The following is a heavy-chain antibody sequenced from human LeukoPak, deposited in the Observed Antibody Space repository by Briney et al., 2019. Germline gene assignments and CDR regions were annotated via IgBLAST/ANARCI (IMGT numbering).Heavy chain of an antibody. D-gene: IGHD6-6*01. J-gene: IGHJ4*02. Sequence: ASVKVSCKASGYTFTGYYLHWVRQAPGQGLGWMGWINPNSGDTNYAQTFQGRVTMTRDTSISTAYMELSRLKSDDTAVYYCARDRPPGYSSSLTFDYWGQGTLVTVSS. CDR3: ARDRPPGYSSSLTFDY. CDR1: GYTFTGYY. V-gene: IGHV1-2*02. CDR2: INPNSGDT.